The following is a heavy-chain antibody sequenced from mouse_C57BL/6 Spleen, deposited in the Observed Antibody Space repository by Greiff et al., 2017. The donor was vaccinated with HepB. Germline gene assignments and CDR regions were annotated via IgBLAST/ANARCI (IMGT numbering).Heavy chain of an antibody. J-gene: IGHJ4*01. CDR1: GYAFSSYW. Sequence: VKLMESGAELVKPGASVKISCKASGYAFSSYWMNWVKQRPGKGLEWIGQIYPGDGDTNDNGKFKGKATLTADKSSSTAYMQLSSLTSEDSAVYFCAREGTYDYEDAMDYWGQGTSVTVSS. CDR3: AREGTYDYEDAMDY. D-gene: IGHD2-4*01. V-gene: IGHV1-80*01. CDR2: IYPGDGDT.